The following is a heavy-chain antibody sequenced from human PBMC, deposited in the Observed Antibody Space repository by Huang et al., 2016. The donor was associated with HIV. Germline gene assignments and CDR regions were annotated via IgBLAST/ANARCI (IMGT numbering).Heavy chain of an antibody. D-gene: IGHD6-19*01. J-gene: IGHJ4*02. CDR3: TTRGYNSGWYDY. V-gene: IGHV3-15*01. CDR1: GFTFNSAW. Sequence: EVQLVESGGGLVKPGGSLRLSCAASGFTFNSAWMNWVRQAAGKGLEWVGRIKSKTDGGTTDYAASVKCRFTISRDDSKNTLHLQINSLKTEDTAVYYCTTRGYNSGWYDYWGQGTLVTVSS. CDR2: IKSKTDGGTT.